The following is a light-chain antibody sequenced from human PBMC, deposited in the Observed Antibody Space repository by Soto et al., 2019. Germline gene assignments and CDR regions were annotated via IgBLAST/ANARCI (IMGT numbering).Light chain of an antibody. V-gene: IGKV1-16*01. CDR3: QHYNTYSPGT. CDR1: QDIATY. Sequence: DIQMTLSPSSLSASVGNRVTITCQASQDIATYLNWYQQKPGKAPTLLIYDASNLQSGVPSRFIGSGSGTEFTLTITSLQPDDFATYYCQHYNTYSPGTFGQGTKVDIK. CDR2: DAS. J-gene: IGKJ1*01.